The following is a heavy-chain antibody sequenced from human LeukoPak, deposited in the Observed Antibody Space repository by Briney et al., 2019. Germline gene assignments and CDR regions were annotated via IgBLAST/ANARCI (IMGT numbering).Heavy chain of an antibody. J-gene: IGHJ4*02. D-gene: IGHD6-19*01. CDR3: AKVPDSSGWYYFDY. Sequence: SLRLSCAASGFTFDDYAMHWVRQAPGKGLEWVSGISWNSGSIGYADSVKGRFTISRDNAKNSLYLQMNSLRAEDTALYYCAKVPDSSGWYYFDYWGQGTLVTVSS. CDR1: GFTFDDYA. V-gene: IGHV3-9*01. CDR2: ISWNSGSI.